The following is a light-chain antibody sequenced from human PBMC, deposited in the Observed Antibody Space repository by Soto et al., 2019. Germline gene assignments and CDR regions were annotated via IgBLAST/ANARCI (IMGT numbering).Light chain of an antibody. CDR1: SSNIGAGYD. CDR3: QSYDSSLSGFVV. V-gene: IGLV1-40*01. CDR2: GNI. Sequence: QSVLTQPPSVSGAPGQRVTISCTGSSSNIGAGYDVYWYQQLPGTAPKVLIYGNINRPSGVPDRFSGSKSGTSASLAITGLQAEDEADYYCQSYDSSLSGFVVFGGGTKLTVL. J-gene: IGLJ2*01.